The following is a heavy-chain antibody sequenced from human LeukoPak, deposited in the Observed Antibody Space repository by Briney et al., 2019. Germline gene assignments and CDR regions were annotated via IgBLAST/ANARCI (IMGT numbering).Heavy chain of an antibody. V-gene: IGHV4-59*08. J-gene: IGHJ4*02. D-gene: IGHD1-26*01. CDR2: IYYSGST. CDR3: ARAGYSRGVGATTLDY. CDR1: GGSISSYY. Sequence: PSETLSLTCTVSGGSISSYYWSWIRQPPGKGLEWIGYIYYSGSTYYNPSLKSRVTISVDTSKNQFSLKLSSVTAADTAVYYCARAGYSRGVGATTLDYWGQGTLVTVSS.